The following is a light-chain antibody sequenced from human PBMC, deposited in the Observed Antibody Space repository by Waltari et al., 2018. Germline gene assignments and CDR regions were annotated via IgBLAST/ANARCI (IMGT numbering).Light chain of an antibody. CDR2: QDI. Sequence: SYELTQPPSVSVSPGQTARITCSGDKLGDNYTCWYQQKPGQSPVLVIFQDIKRPSGIPERFSGSNSGNTATLTISGTQPMDEADYYCQAWDSSTVVFGGGTKLTVL. V-gene: IGLV3-1*01. J-gene: IGLJ3*02. CDR1: KLGDNY. CDR3: QAWDSSTVV.